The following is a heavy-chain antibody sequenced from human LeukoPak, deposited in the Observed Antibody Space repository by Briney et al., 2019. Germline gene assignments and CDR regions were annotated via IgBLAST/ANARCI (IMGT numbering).Heavy chain of an antibody. CDR3: ARTSRDSSSRYYFYYGQDV. CDR2: INPSGGST. V-gene: IGHV1-46*01. Sequence: ASVKVSCKASGYTFTRYYIHWVRQAPGQGLEWMGLINPSGGSTTYAQKFQGRLTMTRDTSTSTVYVEVSSLRSDDTAVYYCARTSRDSSSRYYFYYGQDVWGQGATVTVS. CDR1: GYTFTRYY. D-gene: IGHD6-13*01. J-gene: IGHJ6*02.